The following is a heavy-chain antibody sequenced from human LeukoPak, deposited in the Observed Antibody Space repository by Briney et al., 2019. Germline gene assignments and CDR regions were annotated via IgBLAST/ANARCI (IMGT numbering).Heavy chain of an antibody. J-gene: IGHJ4*02. Sequence: SETLSLTCTVSGGSLSSSSYYWGWIRQPPGKGLEWIGSIYYSGSTYYNPSLKSRVTISVDTSKNQFSQNLSSVTAADTAVYYCVRDGGGFDYWGQGTLVTVSS. V-gene: IGHV4-39*07. CDR1: GGSLSSSSYY. CDR3: VRDGGGFDY. CDR2: IYYSGST. D-gene: IGHD3-3*01.